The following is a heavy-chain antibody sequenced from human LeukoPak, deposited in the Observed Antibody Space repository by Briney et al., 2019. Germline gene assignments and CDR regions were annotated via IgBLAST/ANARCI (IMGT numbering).Heavy chain of an antibody. D-gene: IGHD3-10*01. Sequence: GGSLRLTCAASGFTFSSYGMHWVRQAPGKGLEWVAFIRYDGSNKYYADSVKGRLTISRDNSKNTLYLQMNSLRAEDTAVYYCAKDRRIEYYYGSGSSINWFDPWGQGTLVTVSS. V-gene: IGHV3-30*02. CDR3: AKDRRIEYYYGSGSSINWFDP. J-gene: IGHJ5*02. CDR2: IRYDGSNK. CDR1: GFTFSSYG.